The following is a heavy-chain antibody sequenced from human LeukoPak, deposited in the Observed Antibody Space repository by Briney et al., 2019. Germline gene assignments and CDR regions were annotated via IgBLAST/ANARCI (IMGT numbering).Heavy chain of an antibody. J-gene: IGHJ3*02. CDR2: VSGSGNTI. CDR1: GFSFSNYE. CDR3: ARERALGGYHDGFDM. V-gene: IGHV3-48*03. Sequence: GGSLTLSCAPSGFSFSNYEMNWVRQAPGKGPDGVAYVSGSGNTIDYSDSVKGRFTSGRDNSKHSVSLQMNKPRVQDTAVYYCARERALGGYHDGFDMWGQGTKVTVSS. D-gene: IGHD3-22*01.